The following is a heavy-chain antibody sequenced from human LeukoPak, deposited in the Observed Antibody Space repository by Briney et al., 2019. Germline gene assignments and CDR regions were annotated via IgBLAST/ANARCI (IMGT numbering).Heavy chain of an antibody. Sequence: GGSLRLSCAASGFTFNIYAIHWVRQAPGKGLEWVAHISYDGNNKYYADSVKGRFTISRDNSKNTLYLQMNTLRTEDTAVYYCARDRAKVGYELDYWGQGTLVTASS. V-gene: IGHV3-30-3*01. CDR3: ARDRAKVGYELDY. J-gene: IGHJ4*02. CDR1: GFTFNIYA. D-gene: IGHD5-12*01. CDR2: ISYDGNNK.